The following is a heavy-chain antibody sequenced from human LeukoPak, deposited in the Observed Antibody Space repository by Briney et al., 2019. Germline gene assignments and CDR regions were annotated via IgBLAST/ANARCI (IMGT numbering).Heavy chain of an antibody. V-gene: IGHV3-7*01. CDR3: ARDGGAVAMN. CDR1: GFTFSNYW. CDR2: IKQDRSEK. J-gene: IGHJ4*02. D-gene: IGHD6-19*01. Sequence: GGSLRLSCAASGFTFSNYWMSWVRQAPGKGLEWVANIKQDRSEKYYVDSVKGRFTISRDNAKNSLYLQMNSLRAEDTAVYYCARDGGAVAMNWGQGTLVTVSS.